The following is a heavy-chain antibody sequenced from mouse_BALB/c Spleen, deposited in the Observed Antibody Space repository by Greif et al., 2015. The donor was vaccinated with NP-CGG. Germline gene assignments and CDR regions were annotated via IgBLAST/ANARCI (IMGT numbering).Heavy chain of an antibody. CDR1: GYTFTSYV. J-gene: IGHJ4*01. V-gene: IGHV1-14*01. Sequence: EVQLQQSGPELVKPGASVKMSCRASGYTFTSYVMHWVKQKPGQGLEWVGYINPYNDGTKYNEKFKGKATLTSDKSSSTAYMELSSLTSEDSAVYYCARWDYYYGSSYEGAMDYWGQGTSVTVSS. CDR2: INPYNDGT. CDR3: ARWDYYYGSSYEGAMDY. D-gene: IGHD1-1*01.